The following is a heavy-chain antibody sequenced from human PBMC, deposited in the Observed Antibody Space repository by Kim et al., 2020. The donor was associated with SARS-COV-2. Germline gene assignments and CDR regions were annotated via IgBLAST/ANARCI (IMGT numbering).Heavy chain of an antibody. CDR2: IYYSGCT. V-gene: IGHV4-39*01. Sequence: SETLSLTCTVSGGSISSSSYYWGWICQPPGKGLEWIGSIYYSGCTYYNPSLKSRVTISVDTSKNQFSLKLSSVTAADTAVYYCARRAVAGATGYWVDPWGQGTLITGSS. CDR3: ARRAVAGATGYWVDP. D-gene: IGHD6-19*01. J-gene: IGHJ5*02. CDR1: GGSISSSSYY.